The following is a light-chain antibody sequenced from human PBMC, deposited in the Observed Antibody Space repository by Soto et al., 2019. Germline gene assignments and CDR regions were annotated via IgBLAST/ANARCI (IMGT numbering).Light chain of an antibody. J-gene: IGLJ3*02. CDR1: SSNIGNNY. Sequence: QSVLTQPPSVSAAPGQKVTISCSGGSSNIGNNYVSWFQQLPGTAPKLLIYENNKRPSGIPDRFSGSKSATSATLGIAGLQTEDEADYYCGAWDTSLNAGVFGGGTKVTVL. CDR3: GAWDTSLNAGV. V-gene: IGLV1-51*02. CDR2: ENN.